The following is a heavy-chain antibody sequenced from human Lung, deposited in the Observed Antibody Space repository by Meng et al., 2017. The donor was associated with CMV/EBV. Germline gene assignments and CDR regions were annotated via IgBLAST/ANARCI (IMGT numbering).Heavy chain of an antibody. CDR2: SHVPGGGT. V-gene: IGHV3-23*01. CDR3: AKDGLKDSSGYYPTPFDY. Sequence: SSHYAMSWVRQAAGTGLEWVSVSHVPGGGTYYADSVEGRFTISRDNSKNTLFLQMNSLIAEDTAVYYCAKDGLKDSSGYYPTPFDYWGQGTLVTVSS. CDR1: SSHYA. J-gene: IGHJ4*02. D-gene: IGHD3-22*01.